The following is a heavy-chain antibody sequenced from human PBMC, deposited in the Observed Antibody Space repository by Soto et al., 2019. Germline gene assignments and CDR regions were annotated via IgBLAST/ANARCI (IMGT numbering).Heavy chain of an antibody. D-gene: IGHD6-19*01. J-gene: IGHJ6*02. CDR1: GGSFSGYY. V-gene: IGHV4-34*01. CDR3: ALPGIAVAGSHGMDV. Sequence: SETLSHACAAYGGSFSGYYCSWIRQPPGKGLEWIGEINHSGSTNYNPSLKSRVTISVDTSKNQFSLKLSSVTAADTAVYYCALPGIAVAGSHGMDVWGQGTTVTVSS. CDR2: INHSGST.